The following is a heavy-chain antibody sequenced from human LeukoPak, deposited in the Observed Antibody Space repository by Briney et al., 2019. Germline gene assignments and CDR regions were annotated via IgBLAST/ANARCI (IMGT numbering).Heavy chain of an antibody. Sequence: ASVKVSCKASGYTFTSYGISWVRQAPGQALEWMGWITPFNGNTNYAQKFQDRVTITRDRSMSTAYMELSSLRSEDTAMYYCATSIAADRYYFDYWGQGTLVTVSS. J-gene: IGHJ4*02. CDR2: ITPFNGNT. D-gene: IGHD6-13*01. CDR3: ATSIAADRYYFDY. CDR1: GYTFTSYG. V-gene: IGHV1-45*02.